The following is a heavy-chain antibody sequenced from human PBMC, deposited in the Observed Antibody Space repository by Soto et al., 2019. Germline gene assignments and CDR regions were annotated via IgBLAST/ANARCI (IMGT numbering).Heavy chain of an antibody. D-gene: IGHD3-10*01. CDR2: IYYSGST. Sequence: QLQLQESGPGLVKPSETLSLTCTVSGGSISSSSYYWGWIRQPPGKGLEWIGSIYYSGSTYYNPSLKSRVTISVDTSKNQFSLKLSSVTAADTAVYYCARSHVWFGESFDYWGQGTLVTVSS. CDR1: GGSISSSSYY. J-gene: IGHJ4*02. V-gene: IGHV4-39*01. CDR3: ARSHVWFGESFDY.